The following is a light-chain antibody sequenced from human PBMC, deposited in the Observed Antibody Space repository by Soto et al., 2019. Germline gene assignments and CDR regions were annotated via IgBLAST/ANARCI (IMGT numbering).Light chain of an antibody. V-gene: IGKV3-20*01. CDR3: QQYGSSPRT. CDR1: QSVSSSY. J-gene: IGKJ1*01. Sequence: ESMLTQSPGTLSLSPGKRAPLSYRASQSVSSSYLAWYQQKPGQAPRLLIYGASSRATGIPDRFSGSGSGTDFTLTISRLEPEDFAVYYCQQYGSSPRTFGQGTKVDIK. CDR2: GAS.